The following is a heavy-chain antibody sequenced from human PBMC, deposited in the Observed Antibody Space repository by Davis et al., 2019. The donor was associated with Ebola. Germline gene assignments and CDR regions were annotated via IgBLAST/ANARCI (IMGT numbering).Heavy chain of an antibody. J-gene: IGHJ6*04. CDR3: AKDRGDYGPRGYYYYGMDV. CDR1: GFTFSSYA. CDR2: ISGSGGST. Sequence: GESLKISCAASGFTFSSYAMSWVRQAPGKGLEWVSAISGSGGSTYYADSVKGRFTISRDNSKNTLYLQMNSLRAEDTAVYYCAKDRGDYGPRGYYYYGMDVWGKGTTVTVSS. D-gene: IGHD4-17*01. V-gene: IGHV3-23*01.